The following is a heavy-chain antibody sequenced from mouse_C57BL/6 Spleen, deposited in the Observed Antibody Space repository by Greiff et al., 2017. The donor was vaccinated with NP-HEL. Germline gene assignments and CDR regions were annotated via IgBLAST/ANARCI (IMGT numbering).Heavy chain of an antibody. CDR2: ISYDGSN. J-gene: IGHJ2*01. CDR1: GYSITSGYY. D-gene: IGHD2-4*01. CDR3: ARDRFYDYGGGY. V-gene: IGHV3-6*01. Sequence: EVQLQQSGPGLVKPSQSLSLTCSVTGYSITSGYYWNWIRQFPGNKLEWMGYISYDGSNNYNPSLKNRISITRDTSKNQFFLKLNSVTTEDTATYYCARDRFYDYGGGYWGQGTTLTVSS.